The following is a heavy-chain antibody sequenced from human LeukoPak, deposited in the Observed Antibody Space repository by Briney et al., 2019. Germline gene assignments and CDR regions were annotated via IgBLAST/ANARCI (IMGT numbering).Heavy chain of an antibody. CDR2: ISSGSSNI. CDR1: GFTFSTYS. CDR3: ARDLYCSGGSCAGYFDY. D-gene: IGHD2-15*01. V-gene: IGHV3-21*01. Sequence: GGSLRLSCAASGFTFSTYSMNWVRQAPGKGLEWVSSISSGSSNIYYADSVKGRFTISRGNAKNSLYLQMNSLRAEDTAVYYCARDLYCSGGSCAGYFDYWGQGTLVTVSS. J-gene: IGHJ4*02.